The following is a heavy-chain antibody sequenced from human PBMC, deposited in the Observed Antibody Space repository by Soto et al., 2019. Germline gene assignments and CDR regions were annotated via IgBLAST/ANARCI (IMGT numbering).Heavy chain of an antibody. CDR1: GYTFTSYG. CDR2: ISAYNGNT. J-gene: IGHJ4*02. Sequence: ASVKVSCKASGYTFTSYGISWVRQAPGQGLEWMGWISAYNGNTNYAQKLQGRVTMTTDTSTSTAYMELRSLRSDDTAVYYCARDEGCYYYGSANDYWGQGTLVTVSS. CDR3: ARDEGCYYYGSANDY. V-gene: IGHV1-18*01. D-gene: IGHD3-10*01.